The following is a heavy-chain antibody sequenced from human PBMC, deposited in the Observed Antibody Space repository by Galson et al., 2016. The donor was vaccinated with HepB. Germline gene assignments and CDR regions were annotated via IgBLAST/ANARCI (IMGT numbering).Heavy chain of an antibody. CDR3: AKGHRYAPWTVGFDP. Sequence: GVSSRTYAMWYCLQQPAGRGLGVTGNGYCGGDTYYDPSLRGRVTISRDFSTNPLYLPLNSLSAEDTAVYYCAKGHRYAPWTVGFDPWGQGTLVTVSS. CDR2: NGYCGGDT. D-gene: IGHD3-16*01. J-gene: IGHJ5*02. CDR1: GVSSRTYA. V-gene: IGHV3-23*01.